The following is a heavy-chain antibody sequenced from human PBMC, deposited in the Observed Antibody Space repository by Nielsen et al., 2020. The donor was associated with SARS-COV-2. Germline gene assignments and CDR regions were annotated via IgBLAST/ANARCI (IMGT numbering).Heavy chain of an antibody. CDR2: ISGSGGST. D-gene: IGHD3-22*01. CDR1: GFTFSSYA. V-gene: IGHV3-23*01. J-gene: IGHJ3*02. CDR3: ARGQYDSII. Sequence: ESLKTSCAASGFTFSSYAMSWVRQAPGKGLEWVSAISGSGGSTYYTDSVKGRFTISRDNSKNTLYLQMNSLRAEDTAVYYCARGQYDSIIWGQGTMVTVSS.